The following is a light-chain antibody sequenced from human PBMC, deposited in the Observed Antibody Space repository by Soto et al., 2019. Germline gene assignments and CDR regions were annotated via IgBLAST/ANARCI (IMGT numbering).Light chain of an antibody. CDR2: EVS. CDR3: SSYAGSLYV. V-gene: IGLV2-14*02. CDR1: SSDVGSHNL. Sequence: QSALTQPASVSGSPGQSITISCTGTSSDVGSHNLVSWYQQHPGKAPKLMIYEVSKRPSGVPDRFSGSKSGNTASLTVSGLQAEDEADYYCSSYAGSLYVFGTGTKLTVL. J-gene: IGLJ1*01.